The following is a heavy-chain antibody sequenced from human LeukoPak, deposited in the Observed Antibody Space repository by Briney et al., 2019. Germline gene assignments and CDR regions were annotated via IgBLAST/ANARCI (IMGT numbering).Heavy chain of an antibody. Sequence: PGGPLRLSCAASGFTFDDYAMHWVRQAPGKGLEWVSLISGDGGSTYYADSVKGRFTISRDNSKNSLYLQMNSLRTEDTALYYCAKPQEGGYYYDSSGYYRFDYWGQGTPVTVSS. CDR1: GFTFDDYA. CDR2: ISGDGGST. D-gene: IGHD3-22*01. CDR3: AKPQEGGYYYDSSGYYRFDY. V-gene: IGHV3-43*02. J-gene: IGHJ4*02.